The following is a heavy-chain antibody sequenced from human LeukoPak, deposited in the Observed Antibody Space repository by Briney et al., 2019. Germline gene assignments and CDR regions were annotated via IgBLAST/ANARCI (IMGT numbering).Heavy chain of an antibody. D-gene: IGHD3-22*01. CDR2: VSWDGTA. J-gene: IGHJ4*02. V-gene: IGHV3-43*01. CDR3: AKDLTFESSGSVIEN. CDR1: GFTFGDFT. Sequence: GGSLRLSCAASGFTFGDFTMHWVRQVPGKTLEWVSLVSWDGTAYYSDSVKGRFTISRDNGENSLYLQMDTLRTEDTAFYYCAKDLTFESSGSVIENWGLGTLVTVSS.